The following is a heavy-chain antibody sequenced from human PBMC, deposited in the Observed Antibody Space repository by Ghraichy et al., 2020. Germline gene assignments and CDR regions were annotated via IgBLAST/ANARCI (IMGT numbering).Heavy chain of an antibody. CDR2: INHTGST. CDR3: VRGYSNGWSRDFDY. CDR1: GGSFSGYY. J-gene: IGHJ4*02. V-gene: IGHV4-34*01. D-gene: IGHD6-19*01. Sequence: SETLSLTCAVYGGSFSGYYWSWIRQSPGKGLEWIGEINHTGSTNYSPSLKSRVTISVGTSKNQFSLKLSSVTAADTAVYYCVRGYSNGWSRDFDYWGQGTLVTVSS.